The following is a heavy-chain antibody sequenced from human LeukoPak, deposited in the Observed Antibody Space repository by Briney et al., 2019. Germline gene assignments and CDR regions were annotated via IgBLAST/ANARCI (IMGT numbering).Heavy chain of an antibody. CDR2: ISYDGSNK. Sequence: GRSLRLSCAASGFTFSSYAMHWVRKAPGKGLEWVAVISYDGSNKYYADSVKGRFTISRDNSKNTLYLQMNSLRAEDTAVYYCATTVAGTSAFDIWGQGTMVTVSS. CDR1: GFTFSSYA. V-gene: IGHV3-30*04. J-gene: IGHJ3*02. CDR3: ATTVAGTSAFDI. D-gene: IGHD6-19*01.